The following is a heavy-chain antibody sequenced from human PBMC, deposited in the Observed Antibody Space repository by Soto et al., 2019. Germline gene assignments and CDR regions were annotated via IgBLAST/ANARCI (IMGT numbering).Heavy chain of an antibody. J-gene: IGHJ4*02. V-gene: IGHV4-34*01. CDR1: GGSFSGYY. CDR3: ARDPIAVAALDY. D-gene: IGHD6-19*01. CDR2: INHSGST. Sequence: SETLSLTCAVYGGSFSGYYWSWIRQPPGKGLEWIGEINHSGSTNYNPSLKSRVTISVDTSKNQFSLKLSSVTAADTAVYYCARDPIAVAALDYWGQGTLVTVS.